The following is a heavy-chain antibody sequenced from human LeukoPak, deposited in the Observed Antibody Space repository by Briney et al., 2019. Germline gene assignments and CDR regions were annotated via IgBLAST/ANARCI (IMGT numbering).Heavy chain of an antibody. V-gene: IGHV1-8*01. J-gene: IGHJ5*02. CDR2: MNPNSGNT. Sequence: GQXLEWMGWMNPNSGNTGYAQKFQGRVTMTRNTSISTAYMELSSLRSEDTAVYYCARANWFDPWGQGTLVTVSS. CDR3: ARANWFDP.